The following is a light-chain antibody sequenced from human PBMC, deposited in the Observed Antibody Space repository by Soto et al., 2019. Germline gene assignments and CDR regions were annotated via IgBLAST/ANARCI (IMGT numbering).Light chain of an antibody. CDR1: QSLSRY. CDR2: DAS. CDR3: HQRSNWPLT. Sequence: EIVLTQSPATLSLSPGERATLSCRASQSLSRYLAWYQQKPGQAPRLLIYDASNRATGIPARFSGSGSGTDFTLTIRSLEPEDFAVYYCHQRSNWPLTFGVGTQVEIK. V-gene: IGKV3-11*01. J-gene: IGKJ4*01.